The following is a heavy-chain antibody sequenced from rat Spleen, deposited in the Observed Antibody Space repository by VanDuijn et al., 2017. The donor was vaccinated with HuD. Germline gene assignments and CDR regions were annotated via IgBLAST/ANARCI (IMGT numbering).Heavy chain of an antibody. CDR3: IRESLPGSKSHWFVY. CDR2: IWSNGGT. Sequence: QVQLKESGPGLVQPSQTLSLTCTVSGLSLLSNGVSWIRQPPGKGLEWMGEIWSNGGTDYNSAIKSRLSISRDTSKSQVFLEMNSLQTEDTAIYFCIRESLPGSKSHWFVYWGQGTLVTVSS. D-gene: IGHD1-4*01. J-gene: IGHJ3*01. V-gene: IGHV2-47*01. CDR1: GLSLLSNG.